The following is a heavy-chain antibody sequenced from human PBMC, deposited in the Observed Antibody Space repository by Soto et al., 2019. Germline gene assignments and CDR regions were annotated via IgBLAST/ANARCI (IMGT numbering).Heavy chain of an antibody. V-gene: IGHV1-24*01. D-gene: IGHD3-3*01. CDR3: ATVTIFGVVIMDAFDI. J-gene: IGHJ3*02. CDR2: FDPEDGET. CDR1: GYTLNELS. Sequence: ASAKVSCKVSGYTLNELSMHWVRQAPGKGLEWMGGFDPEDGETIYAQKFQGRVTMTEDTSTDTAYMELSSLRSEDTAVYYCATVTIFGVVIMDAFDIWGQGTMVTVSS.